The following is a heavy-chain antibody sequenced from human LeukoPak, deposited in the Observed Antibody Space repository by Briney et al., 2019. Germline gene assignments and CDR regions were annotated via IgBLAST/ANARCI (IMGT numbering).Heavy chain of an antibody. Sequence: PGGSLRLSCAASGFTFSSSAMSWVRQAPGKGLEWVSNISGSGSGGSTYYADSVKGRFTISRDNAKNSLYLQMNSLRVEDTAVYYCARAHNWKYDTFDYWGQGTLVTVSS. J-gene: IGHJ4*02. D-gene: IGHD1-7*01. CDR3: ARAHNWKYDTFDY. CDR1: GFTFSSSA. CDR2: ISGSGSGGST. V-gene: IGHV3-23*01.